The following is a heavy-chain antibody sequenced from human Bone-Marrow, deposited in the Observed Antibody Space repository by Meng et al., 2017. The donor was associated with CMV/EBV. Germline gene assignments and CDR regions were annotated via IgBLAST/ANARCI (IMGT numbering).Heavy chain of an antibody. CDR3: ARSPQTFYGMDV. CDR1: GFDVSTNF. CDR2: ISSSSSYI. J-gene: IGHJ6*02. Sequence: GESLKISCAASGFDVSTNFMNCVRRAPGKGLEWVSSISSSSSYIYYADSVKGRFTISRDNAKNSLYLQMNSLRAEDTAVYYCARSPQTFYGMDVWGQGTTVTVSS. V-gene: IGHV3-21*01.